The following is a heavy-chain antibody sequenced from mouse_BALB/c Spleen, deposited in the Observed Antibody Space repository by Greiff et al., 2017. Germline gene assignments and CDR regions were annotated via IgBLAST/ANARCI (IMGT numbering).Heavy chain of an antibody. J-gene: IGHJ1*01. Sequence: EVMLVESGGGLVKPGGSLKLSCAASGFTFSSYTMSWVRQTPEKRLEWVATISSGGSYTYYPDSVKGRFPISRDNAKNTLYLQMSSLKSEDTAMYYCTRVGRGNYGLYWYFDVWGAGTTVTVSS. CDR1: GFTFSSYT. D-gene: IGHD2-1*01. CDR2: ISSGGSYT. V-gene: IGHV5-6-4*01. CDR3: TRVGRGNYGLYWYFDV.